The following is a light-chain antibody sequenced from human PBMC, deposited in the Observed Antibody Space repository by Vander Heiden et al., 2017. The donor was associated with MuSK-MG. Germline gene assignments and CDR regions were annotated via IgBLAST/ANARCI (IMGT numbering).Light chain of an antibody. J-gene: IGLJ3*02. V-gene: IGLV3-21*02. CDR2: DES. CDR1: KIGNKN. CDR3: QVYDNPTGQVV. Sequence: SYVLTQPPSVSVAPGQTAAITCEGDKIGNKNVHWYQQKPGQAPVLVVYDVTDESDRPSGIPERFSGSKSGNTATLTIVRVEVGDEADYYCQVYDNPTGQVVFGGGSKLTAL.